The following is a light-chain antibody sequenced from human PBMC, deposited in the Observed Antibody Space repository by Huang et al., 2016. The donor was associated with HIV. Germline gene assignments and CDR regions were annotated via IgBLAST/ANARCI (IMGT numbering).Light chain of an antibody. CDR3: MQALQTPPYT. CDR1: QSLLQSNGYNY. V-gene: IGKV2-28*01. J-gene: IGKJ2*01. CDR2: LGS. Sequence: DIVMTQSPLSLPVTPGEPASISCRSRQSLLQSNGYNYLDWYLQQPGQSPQLLIYLGSYRAAGVPDRFSGSGSGTDFTLKISRVEAEDVGVYYCMQALQTPPYTFGQGTKLEIK.